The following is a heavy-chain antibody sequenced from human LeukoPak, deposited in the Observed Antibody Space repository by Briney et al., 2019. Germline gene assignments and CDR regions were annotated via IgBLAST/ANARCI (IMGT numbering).Heavy chain of an antibody. V-gene: IGHV4-59*02. CDR1: GASVSSFY. D-gene: IGHD6-13*01. J-gene: IGHJ6*02. CDR2: MYYSGTT. Sequence: PSETLSLTCTVSGASVSSFYWNWIRQPPGKGLEWIGSMYYSGTTNYDPSFKSRVTISLDTSKNEFSLRLKSLTAADTAVYYCARGYSSSWYRGDYGMDVWGQGTTVTVSS. CDR3: ARGYSSSWYRGDYGMDV.